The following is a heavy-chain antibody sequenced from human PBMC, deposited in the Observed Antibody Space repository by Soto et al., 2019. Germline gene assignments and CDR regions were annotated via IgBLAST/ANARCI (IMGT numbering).Heavy chain of an antibody. V-gene: IGHV3-23*01. CDR1: GFTFSSYA. Sequence: EVQLLESGGGLVQPGGSLRLSCAASGFTFSSYAMSWVRQAPGKGREWVSAISGSGGSTYYADSVKGRFTISRDNSKNTLYLQMNSLRAEDTAVYYCAKDYYDYIWGGGYWGQGTLVTVSS. D-gene: IGHD3-16*01. CDR3: AKDYYDYIWGGGY. CDR2: ISGSGGST. J-gene: IGHJ4*02.